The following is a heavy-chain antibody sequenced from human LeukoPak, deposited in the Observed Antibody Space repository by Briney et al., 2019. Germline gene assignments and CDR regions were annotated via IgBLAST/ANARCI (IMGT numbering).Heavy chain of an antibody. CDR1: GYTFTGYY. V-gene: IGHV1-2*02. D-gene: IGHD3-10*01. J-gene: IGHJ4*02. CDR3: AREGREFSGVRGVIIRSPFDY. CDR2: INPNSGGT. Sequence: ASVKVSCKASGYTFTGYYMHWVRQAPGQGLEWMGWINPNSGGTNYAQKSQGRVTMTRDTSISTAYMELSRLRSDDTAVYYCAREGREFSGVRGVIIRSPFDYWGQGTLVTVSS.